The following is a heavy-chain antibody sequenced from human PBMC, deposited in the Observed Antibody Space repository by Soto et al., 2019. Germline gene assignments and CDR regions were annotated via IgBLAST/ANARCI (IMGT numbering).Heavy chain of an antibody. D-gene: IGHD6-13*01. CDR1: GFTFSSYS. V-gene: IGHV3-48*01. Sequence: WGSLRLSCAASGFTFSSYSMNWFGEAPGERLERVRYISSSSSTIYKATCVKSRFTNYRDKAKYSLYLQMNSLRGEETAEYYCARVRPDSSSWNDFDYWGQGTLV. CDR2: ISSSSSTI. CDR3: ARVRPDSSSWNDFDY. J-gene: IGHJ4*02.